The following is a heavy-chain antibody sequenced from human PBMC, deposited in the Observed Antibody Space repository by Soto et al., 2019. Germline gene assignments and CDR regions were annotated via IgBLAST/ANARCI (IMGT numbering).Heavy chain of an antibody. CDR1: GGSISSYY. D-gene: IGHD3-9*01. CDR2: IYYSGST. J-gene: IGHJ5*02. V-gene: IGHV4-59*01. Sequence: PSETLSLTCTVSGGSISSYYWSWIRQPPGKGLEWIGYIYYSGSTNYNPSLKSRVTISVDTSKNQFSLKLSSVTAADTAVYYCARALRYFGWTGYAFDPWGQGTLVTVSS. CDR3: ARALRYFGWTGYAFDP.